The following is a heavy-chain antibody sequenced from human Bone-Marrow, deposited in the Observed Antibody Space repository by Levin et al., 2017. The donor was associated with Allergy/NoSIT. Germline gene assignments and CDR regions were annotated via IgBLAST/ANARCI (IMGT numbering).Heavy chain of an antibody. D-gene: IGHD1-1*01. Sequence: GGSLRLSCAASGFTFSSYAMSWVRQAPGKGLEWVSLITGSGGDNYYADSVRGRSTVSSDNFKNMLYLQLNSLRAEDTALYYCAKEQGGTTGFSFDMWSQGTMVTVSS. J-gene: IGHJ3*02. CDR1: GFTFSSYA. CDR2: ITGSGGDN. V-gene: IGHV3-23*01. CDR3: AKEQGGTTGFSFDM.